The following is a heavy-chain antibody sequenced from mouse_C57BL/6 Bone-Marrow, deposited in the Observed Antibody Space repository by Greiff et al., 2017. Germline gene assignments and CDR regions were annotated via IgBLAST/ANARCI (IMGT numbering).Heavy chain of an antibody. CDR3: ARPSYYSNYVHCAY. Sequence: VQLQESGPELVKPGASVKISCKASGYSFTSYYIHWVKQRPGQGLEWIGWIYPGSGTTKYNEKFKGKATLTADTSSSTAYMQLGSLTSEDSAVYYCARPSYYSNYVHCAYWGQGTLVTVSA. J-gene: IGHJ3*01. CDR1: GYSFTSYY. D-gene: IGHD2-5*01. CDR2: IYPGSGTT. V-gene: IGHV1-66*01.